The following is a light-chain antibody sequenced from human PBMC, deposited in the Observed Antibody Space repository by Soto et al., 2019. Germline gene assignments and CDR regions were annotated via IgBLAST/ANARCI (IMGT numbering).Light chain of an antibody. CDR3: QQLNSFLIP. Sequence: IQLTQSPSSLSASVGDRVTITCRASQGISSFLAWYQQKPGKAPKLLIYGASTLQSGVPSRFSGSGSGTDFTLTIGSLQPEDFATYYCQQLNSFLIPFGPGTKVDIK. CDR1: QGISSF. CDR2: GAS. J-gene: IGKJ3*01. V-gene: IGKV1-9*01.